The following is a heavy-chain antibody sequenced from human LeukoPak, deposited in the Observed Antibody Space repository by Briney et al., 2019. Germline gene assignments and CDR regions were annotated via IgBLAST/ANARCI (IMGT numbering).Heavy chain of an antibody. CDR2: ISNSGGST. CDR3: ARAAGTVTT. V-gene: IGHV3-23*01. D-gene: IGHD4-17*01. CDR1: GSTFITYA. Sequence: PGGSLRLSCAASGSTFITYAMSWVRQAPGKGLEWVSSISNSGGSTYYADSVKGRFTISRDNAKNSLYLQMNSQRAEDTAVYYCARAAGTVTTWGQGTLVTVSS. J-gene: IGHJ4*02.